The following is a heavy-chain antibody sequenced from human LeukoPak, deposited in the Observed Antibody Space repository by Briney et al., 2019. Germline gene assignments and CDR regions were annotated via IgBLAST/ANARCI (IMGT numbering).Heavy chain of an antibody. Sequence: SETLSLTCAVYSGSFSDYYWTWIRQPPGKGLEWIGEINHSGSTNYNPSLKSRVTISVDTSKNQFSLKLSSVTAADTAVYYCARAVVPAAGGSGLYYFDYWGQGTLVTVSS. CDR2: INHSGST. D-gene: IGHD2-2*01. CDR3: ARAVVPAAGGSGLYYFDY. CDR1: SGSFSDYY. V-gene: IGHV4-34*01. J-gene: IGHJ4*02.